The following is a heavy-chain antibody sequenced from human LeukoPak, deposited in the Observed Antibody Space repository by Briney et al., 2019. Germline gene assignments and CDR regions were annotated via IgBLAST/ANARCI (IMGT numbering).Heavy chain of an antibody. Sequence: GGSLRLSSAASGFTLSTYAMSWVRQTPGKGLEWVAATSSSDAGTYHADSVRGRFTISRDNSKNTLYPQMNSLRAEDTAVYYCARGKGVVPAAYFDYWGQGTLVTVSS. D-gene: IGHD2-2*01. CDR3: ARGKGVVPAAYFDY. V-gene: IGHV3-23*01. CDR1: GFTLSTYA. CDR2: TSSSDAGT. J-gene: IGHJ4*02.